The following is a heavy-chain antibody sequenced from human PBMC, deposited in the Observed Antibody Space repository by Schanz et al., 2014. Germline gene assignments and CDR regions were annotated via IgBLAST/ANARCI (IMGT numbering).Heavy chain of an antibody. CDR2: TSTDGTKT. J-gene: IGHJ3*01. D-gene: IGHD3-16*01. Sequence: QVQLVESGGGVVQPGRSLRLSCAASGFTFSSYGMHWVRQAPGKGLEWVAVTSTDGTKTYYAASVRGRFTISRDNSKNTVYLQMNSLRSEDTAVYYCTRDRGALINHNDALDLWGQGTMVSVSS. CDR1: GFTFSSYG. CDR3: TRDRGALINHNDALDL. V-gene: IGHV3-30*19.